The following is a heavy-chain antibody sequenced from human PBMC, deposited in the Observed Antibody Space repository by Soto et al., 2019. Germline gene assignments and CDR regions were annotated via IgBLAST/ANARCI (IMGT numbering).Heavy chain of an antibody. Sequence: GGSLRLSCAASGFTFSRYWMHWVRQAPGKGLVWVSRIKSDGTSTRYADSVKGRFTISRDNATNTLYLQTNSLRAEDTAVYYCARVSKGFDYWGLGTLVTVSS. J-gene: IGHJ4*02. V-gene: IGHV3-74*01. CDR2: IKSDGTST. CDR1: GFTFSRYW. CDR3: ARVSKGFDY.